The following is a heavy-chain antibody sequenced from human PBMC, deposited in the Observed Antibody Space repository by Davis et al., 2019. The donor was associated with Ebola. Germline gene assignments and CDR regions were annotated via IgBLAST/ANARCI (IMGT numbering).Heavy chain of an antibody. V-gene: IGHV3-7*01. J-gene: IGHJ4*02. Sequence: GVLKISCAASGFTFSSYWMSWVRQAPGKGLEWVANIKQDGSEKYYVDSVKGRFTISRDNAKNSLYLQMNSLRAEDTAVYYCARYHVLRFLEWLPRTLDYWGQGTLVTVSS. CDR2: IKQDGSEK. D-gene: IGHD3-3*01. CDR1: GFTFSSYW. CDR3: ARYHVLRFLEWLPRTLDY.